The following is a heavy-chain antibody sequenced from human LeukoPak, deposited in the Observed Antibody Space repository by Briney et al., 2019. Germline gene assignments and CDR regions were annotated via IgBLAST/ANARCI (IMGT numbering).Heavy chain of an antibody. V-gene: IGHV1-18*01. D-gene: IGHD3-10*01. CDR3: ARDSPLWFEEKSYYFDY. CDR2: ISAYNGNT. J-gene: IGHJ4*02. Sequence: ASVKVPCMASGYTFTSYGLMWVRQAPGQGLEWMGWISAYNGNTNYAQKLQGRVTMTTDTSTSTAYMELRSLRSDDTAVYYCARDSPLWFEEKSYYFDYWGQGALVTVSS. CDR1: GYTFTSYG.